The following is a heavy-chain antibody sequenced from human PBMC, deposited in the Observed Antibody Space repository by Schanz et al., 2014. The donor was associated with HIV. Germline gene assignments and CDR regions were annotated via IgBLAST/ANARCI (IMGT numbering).Heavy chain of an antibody. D-gene: IGHD6-19*01. J-gene: IGHJ5*02. Sequence: EVQLVESGGGLVQPGRSLRLSCAGSGFNLDDFAMHWVRQRPGKGLEWVSSISWNSGSRGYADSVKGRFTISRDNDNDSLYLQMNSLRVEDTALYYCVKDSGTLVSGARWFDPWGQGTQVTVSS. V-gene: IGHV3-9*01. CDR1: GFNLDDFA. CDR3: VKDSGTLVSGARWFDP. CDR2: ISWNSGSR.